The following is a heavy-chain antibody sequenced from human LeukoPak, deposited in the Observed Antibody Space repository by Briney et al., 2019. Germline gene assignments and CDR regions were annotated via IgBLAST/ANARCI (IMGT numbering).Heavy chain of an antibody. CDR3: ARGTYYYFWCGYFFSSRPEYYYYMDV. V-gene: IGHV1-18*01. CDR1: GYTFTSYG. D-gene: IGHD3-3*01. Sequence: ASVKVSCKASGYTFTSYGISWVRQAPGQGLEWMGWISAYNGNTNYAQKLQGRVTMTTDTSTSTAYMELRSLRSDDTAVYYCARGTYYYFWCGYFFSSRPEYYYYMDVWGKGTTVTVSS. CDR2: ISAYNGNT. J-gene: IGHJ6*03.